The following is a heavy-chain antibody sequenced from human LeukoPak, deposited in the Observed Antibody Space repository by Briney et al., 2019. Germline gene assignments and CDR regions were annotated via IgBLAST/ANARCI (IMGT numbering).Heavy chain of an antibody. D-gene: IGHD1-26*01. V-gene: IGHV3-74*01. J-gene: IGHJ4*02. CDR3: ARDKIVGPTTLDY. CDR1: GFTFSRYW. Sequence: SGGSLRLSCAASGFTFSRYWMHWVRHAPGKGLVWDSRINSDGSSTSYADSVKGRFTISRDNAKNSLYLQMNSLRADDTAIYYCARDKIVGPTTLDYWGQGTLVTVSS. CDR2: INSDGSST.